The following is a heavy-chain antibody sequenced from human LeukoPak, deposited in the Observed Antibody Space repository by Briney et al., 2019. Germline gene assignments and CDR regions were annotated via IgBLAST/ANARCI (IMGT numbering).Heavy chain of an antibody. CDR2: ISSTSSYI. CDR1: GFTFSSYS. Sequence: GGSLRLSCAASGFTFSSYSMNWVRQAPGKELEWVSSISSTSSYIYYADSVKGRFTISRDNAKNSLFLQMNSLRAEDTAVYYCARELMGLTMIVVVNPIDYWGQGTLVTVSS. V-gene: IGHV3-21*01. D-gene: IGHD3-22*01. CDR3: ARELMGLTMIVVVNPIDY. J-gene: IGHJ4*02.